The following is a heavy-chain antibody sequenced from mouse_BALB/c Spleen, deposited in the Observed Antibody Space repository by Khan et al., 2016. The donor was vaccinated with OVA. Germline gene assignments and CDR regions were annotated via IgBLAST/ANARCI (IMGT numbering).Heavy chain of an antibody. V-gene: IGHV5-6*01. J-gene: IGHJ3*01. CDR3: ARLAYYYNSEGFAY. CDR2: ISSGGHYT. D-gene: IGHD1-1*01. Sequence: EVQLQESGGDLVKPGGSLKLSCAASGFTFSTYGMSWVRQTPDLRLEWVATISSGGHYTYYPDSVKGRFTISRANAKKHLDLQMRNLKTYDTAIYYCARLAYYYNSEGFAYWGQGTLVTVAA. CDR1: GFTFSTYG.